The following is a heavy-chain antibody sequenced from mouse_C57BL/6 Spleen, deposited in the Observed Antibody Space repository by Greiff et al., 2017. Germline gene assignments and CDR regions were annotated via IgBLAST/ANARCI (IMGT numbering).Heavy chain of an antibody. CDR1: GYTFTSYW. CDR3: APGGNLGAWFAY. D-gene: IGHD2-1*01. J-gene: IGHJ3*01. Sequence: VQLQQPGAELVKPGASVKLSCKASGYTFTSYWMQWVKQRPGQGLEWIGEIDPSASYTNYNQKVKGKATLTVDTSSSTAYMQLSSLTSEDSAVYYCAPGGNLGAWFAYWGQGTLVTVSA. CDR2: IDPSASYT. V-gene: IGHV1-50*01.